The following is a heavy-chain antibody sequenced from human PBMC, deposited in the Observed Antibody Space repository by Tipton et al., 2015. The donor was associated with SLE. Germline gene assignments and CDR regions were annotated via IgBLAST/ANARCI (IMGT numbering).Heavy chain of an antibody. CDR3: ARDPLLVMVYVAAFDI. CDR1: GFPFSNYG. J-gene: IGHJ3*02. D-gene: IGHD2-8*01. V-gene: IGHV3-33*01. CDR2: IWYDGRNK. Sequence: SLRLSCTASGFPFSNYGMHWVRQAPGKGLEWVAIIWYDGRNKYYADSVKGRFIISRDNSKNTLFLQMNSLRAEDTAVYYCARDPLLVMVYVAAFDIWGQGTLVIVSS.